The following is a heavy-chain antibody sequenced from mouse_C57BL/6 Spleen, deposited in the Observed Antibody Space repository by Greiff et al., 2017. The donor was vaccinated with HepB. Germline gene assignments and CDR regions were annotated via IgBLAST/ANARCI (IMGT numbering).Heavy chain of an antibody. CDR1: GYSFTSYY. CDR2: IYPGSGNT. CDR3: ARGDLYDGYYAWHFDV. Sequence: QVQLQQSGPELVKPGASVKISCKASGYSFTSYYIHWVKQRPGQGLEWIGWIYPGSGNTKYNEKFKGKATLTADTSSSTAYMQLSSLTSEDSAVYYCARGDLYDGYYAWHFDVWGTGTTVTVSS. J-gene: IGHJ1*03. V-gene: IGHV1-66*01. D-gene: IGHD2-3*01.